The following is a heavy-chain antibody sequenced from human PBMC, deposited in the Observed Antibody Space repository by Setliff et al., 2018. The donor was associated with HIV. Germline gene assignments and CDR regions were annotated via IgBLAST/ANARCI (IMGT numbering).Heavy chain of an antibody. D-gene: IGHD3-22*01. CDR2: VYHTGTT. CDR3: ARQNYYDISGYYERPLDFDY. V-gene: IGHV4-38-2*01. J-gene: IGHJ4*02. Sequence: SETLSLTCVVSGDSIDNRYYWAWIRQPPGRGLEWIGTVYHTGTTYYNSSLKSRVTISIDTSNNRFSLRLYSVTAADTAMYYCARQNYYDISGYYERPLDFDYWGQGTPVTVSS. CDR1: GDSIDNRYY.